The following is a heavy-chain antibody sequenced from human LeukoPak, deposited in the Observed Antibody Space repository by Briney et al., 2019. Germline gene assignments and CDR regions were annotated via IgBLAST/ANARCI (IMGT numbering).Heavy chain of an antibody. CDR1: GFTFSSYW. D-gene: IGHD3-22*01. Sequence: GGSLRLSCAASGFTFSSYWMHWVRQAPGKGPVWVSRINSDGSSTSYADSVKGRFTISRDNAKNTLYLQMNSLRAEDTAVYYCARSPYYYDSSVYLYYFDYWGQGTLVTVSS. CDR2: INSDGSST. CDR3: ARSPYYYDSSVYLYYFDY. V-gene: IGHV3-74*01. J-gene: IGHJ4*02.